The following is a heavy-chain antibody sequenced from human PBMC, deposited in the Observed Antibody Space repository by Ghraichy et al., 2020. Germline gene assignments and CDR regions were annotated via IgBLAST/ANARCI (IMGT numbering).Heavy chain of an antibody. CDR3: GKDISRSTRLGDYGMDV. CDR1: GFTFDDHA. Sequence: GGSLRLSCAASGFTFDDHAMHWARQNPGKGLEWVAGISWNSAFTGYADSVKGRFIVSRDNAEKSLYLHMNNLRPEDTALYYCGKDISRSTRLGDYGMDVWGQGTTVIVSS. V-gene: IGHV3-9*01. J-gene: IGHJ6*02. CDR2: ISWNSAFT. D-gene: IGHD2-2*01.